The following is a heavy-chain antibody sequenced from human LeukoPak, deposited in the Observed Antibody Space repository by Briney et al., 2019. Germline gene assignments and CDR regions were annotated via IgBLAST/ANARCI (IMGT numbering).Heavy chain of an antibody. CDR3: ARGYCSSTSCSNWFDP. J-gene: IGHJ5*02. Sequence: ASVKVSCKASGYTFTGYYMHWVRQAPGQGLEWMGWINPNSGGTNYAQKFQGRVTMTRDTSISTAYMELSRLRSDDTAVYYCARGYCSSTSCSNWFDPWGQGTLVTVSS. D-gene: IGHD2-2*01. CDR1: GYTFTGYY. CDR2: INPNSGGT. V-gene: IGHV1-2*02.